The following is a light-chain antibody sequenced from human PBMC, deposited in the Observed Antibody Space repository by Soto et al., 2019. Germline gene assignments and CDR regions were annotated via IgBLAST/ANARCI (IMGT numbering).Light chain of an antibody. Sequence: AVQMTRSPSSLSASVGDRVTISCQESQGIGNALGWYQQKPGKPPKVLIYGASNLQSGVRPRFSGSGSGTDFTLAISSLQSEDSATDYCLQDINFPWTFGQGTKVDIK. CDR2: GAS. CDR3: LQDINFPWT. V-gene: IGKV1-6*01. CDR1: QGIGNA. J-gene: IGKJ1*01.